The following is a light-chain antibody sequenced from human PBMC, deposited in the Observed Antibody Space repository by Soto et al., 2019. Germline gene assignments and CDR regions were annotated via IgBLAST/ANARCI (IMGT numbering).Light chain of an antibody. Sequence: QSVLTQPPSASGTPGQRVTFSCSGSSSNIGSNYVYWYQQLPGTAPKLLIYRNNQRPSGVPDRFSGSKSGTSASLAISGLRSEDEADYYCAAWDDSLSDVFGTGTKVTVL. CDR1: SSNIGSNY. CDR2: RNN. CDR3: AAWDDSLSDV. V-gene: IGLV1-47*01. J-gene: IGLJ1*01.